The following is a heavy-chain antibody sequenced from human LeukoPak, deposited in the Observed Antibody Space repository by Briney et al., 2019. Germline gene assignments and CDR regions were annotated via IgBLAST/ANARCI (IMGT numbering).Heavy chain of an antibody. J-gene: IGHJ3*02. D-gene: IGHD2-2*01. CDR1: GGTFSSYA. V-gene: IGHV1-69*04. CDR2: IIPILGIA. CDR3: ARESWEYQLTGAFDI. Sequence: GASVKVSCKASGGTFSSYAISWVRQAPGQGLEWMGRIIPILGIANYAQKFQGRVTITADESTSTAYMELSSLRSEDTAVYYCARESWEYQLTGAFDIWGQGTMVTVSS.